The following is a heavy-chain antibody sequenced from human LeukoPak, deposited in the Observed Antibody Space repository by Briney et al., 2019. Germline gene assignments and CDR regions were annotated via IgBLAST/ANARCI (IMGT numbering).Heavy chain of an antibody. V-gene: IGHV4-34*01. CDR3: ARGNSGSHWGDHYFYMDV. CDR1: GGSFRGYF. Sequence: SETLSLTCAVYGGSFRGYFWGWVRQTPGKGLEWLGEITHNGGTNYIPSLSGRVSVFQDVSKNQFSLKLSSVTAADTGVYYCARGNSGSHWGDHYFYMDVWGKGTTVIVSS. J-gene: IGHJ6*03. D-gene: IGHD1-26*01. CDR2: ITHNGGT.